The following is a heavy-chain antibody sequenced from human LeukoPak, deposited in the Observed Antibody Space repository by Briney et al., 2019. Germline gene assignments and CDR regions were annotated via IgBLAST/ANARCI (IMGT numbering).Heavy chain of an antibody. V-gene: IGHV1-69*02. Sequence: SVKVSCKASRGTFSSYTISGVRQAPGQGLEWMGRIIPILGVAHYAQKFQGRVTIPADKSTSTAYMELSSLRSEDTAVYYCSSLETGDFDCWGQGTLVSVSS. D-gene: IGHD7-27*01. J-gene: IGHJ4*02. CDR2: IIPILGVA. CDR1: RGTFSSYT. CDR3: SSLETGDFDC.